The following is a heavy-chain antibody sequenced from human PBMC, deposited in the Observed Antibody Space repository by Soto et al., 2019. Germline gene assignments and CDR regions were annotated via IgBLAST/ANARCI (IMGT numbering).Heavy chain of an antibody. CDR3: ARGRSYYGGKYDY. CDR2: IIPILGIA. D-gene: IGHD2-15*01. V-gene: IGHV1-69*02. J-gene: IGHJ4*02. Sequence: SVKVSCKASGGTFSSYTISWVRQAPGQGLEWMGRIIPILGIANYAQKFQGRVTITADKSTSTAYMELSSLRSEDTAVYYCARGRSYYGGKYDYWGQGTLVTVSS. CDR1: GGTFSSYT.